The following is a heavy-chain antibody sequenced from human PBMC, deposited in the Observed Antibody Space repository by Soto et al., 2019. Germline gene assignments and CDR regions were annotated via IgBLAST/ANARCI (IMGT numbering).Heavy chain of an antibody. CDR3: AGGGTTNRGTPGPHYYYRCMDV. Sequence: ASVKVSCKASGYTFTSYYMHCVRHAPVQCLEWMGIIPPSGGGTSYAQKLQGRDNMTRDTSTSTVYKELSSLRSEDTAVYYCAGGGTTNRGTPGPHYYYRCMDVWGQGTTVSVSS. D-gene: IGHD7-27*01. J-gene: IGHJ6*02. CDR1: GYTFTSYY. CDR2: IPPSGGGT. V-gene: IGHV1-46*04.